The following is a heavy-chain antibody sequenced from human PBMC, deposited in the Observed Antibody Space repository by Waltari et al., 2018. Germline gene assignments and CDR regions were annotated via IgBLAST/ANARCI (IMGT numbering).Heavy chain of an antibody. J-gene: IGHJ3*02. D-gene: IGHD3-9*01. CDR2: IRSKANSYAT. Sequence: EVQLVESGGGLVQPGGSLKLSCAASGFTFSGSAMHWVRQASGNGLEWVGRIRSKANSYATAYAASVKGRFTISRDDSKNTAYLQMNSLKTEDTAVYYCWAPTVGAGYYKGVFAFDIWGQGTMVTVSS. V-gene: IGHV3-73*02. CDR1: GFTFSGSA. CDR3: WAPTVGAGYYKGVFAFDI.